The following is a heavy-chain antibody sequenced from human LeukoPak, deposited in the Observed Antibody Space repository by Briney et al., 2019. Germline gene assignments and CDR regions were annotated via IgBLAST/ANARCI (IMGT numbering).Heavy chain of an antibody. CDR3: TRDSHRSGSYHYYYYGMDV. V-gene: IGHV3-49*03. CDR1: GFTFGDYA. Sequence: GGSLRLSCTASGFTFGDYAMSWFRQAPGKGLEWVGFIRSKAYGGTTEYAASVKGRFTISRDDSKSIAYLQMNSLKTEDTAVYYCTRDSHRSGSYHYYYYGMDVWGQGTMVTVSS. CDR2: IRSKAYGGTT. J-gene: IGHJ6*02. D-gene: IGHD3-10*01.